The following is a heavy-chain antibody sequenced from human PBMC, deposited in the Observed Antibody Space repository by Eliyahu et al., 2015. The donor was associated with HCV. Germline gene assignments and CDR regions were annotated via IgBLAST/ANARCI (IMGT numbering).Heavy chain of an antibody. V-gene: IGHV3-48*02. CDR3: ARGSTAYYYDFDW. CDR2: ISSSSSLI. J-gene: IGHJ4*02. Sequence: EVQLVESGGGLVQPGGSLRLXCAASGFXFSSYSMNWVRQAPGKGLEWVSYISSSSSLIHYADSVKGRFTISRDNAKNSMYLQMNSLRDEDAAVYYCARGSTAYYYDFDWWGQGTLVTVSS. CDR1: GFXFSSYS. D-gene: IGHD3-22*01.